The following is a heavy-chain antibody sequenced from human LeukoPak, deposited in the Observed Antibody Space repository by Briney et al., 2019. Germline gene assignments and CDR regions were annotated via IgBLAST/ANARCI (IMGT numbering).Heavy chain of an antibody. CDR2: ISGSGGST. J-gene: IGHJ4*02. Sequence: GGSLRLSCAASGFTFSSYAMSWVRQAPGKGLEWVSAISGSGGSTYYADSVKGRFTISRDNSKNTLYLQMDSLRAEDTAVYYCAKNRKSGSYWDYWGQGTLVTVSS. CDR3: AKNRKSGSYWDY. V-gene: IGHV3-23*01. D-gene: IGHD1-26*01. CDR1: GFTFSSYA.